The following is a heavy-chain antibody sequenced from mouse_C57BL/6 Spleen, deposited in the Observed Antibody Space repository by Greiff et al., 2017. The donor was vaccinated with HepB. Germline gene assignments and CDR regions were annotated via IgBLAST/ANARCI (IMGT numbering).Heavy chain of an antibody. CDR2: IWSGGST. J-gene: IGHJ3*01. CDR1: GFSLTSYG. CDR3: AKKGDYSNWFAY. Sequence: QVQLQQSGPGLVQPSQSLSITCTVSGFSLTSYGVHWVRQPPGKGLEWLGVIWSGGSTDYNAAFISRLSISKDNSKSQVFFKMNSLQADDTAIYYCAKKGDYSNWFAYWGQGTLVTVSA. D-gene: IGHD2-5*01. V-gene: IGHV2-4*01.